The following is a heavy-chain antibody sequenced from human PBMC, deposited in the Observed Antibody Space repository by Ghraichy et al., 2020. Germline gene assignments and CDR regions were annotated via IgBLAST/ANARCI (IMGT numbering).Heavy chain of an antibody. V-gene: IGHV3-7*01. D-gene: IGHD2-15*01. CDR3: LIGSGAPLSMDV. J-gene: IGHJ6*02. CDR2: IKHDGSEK. CDR1: GFTFSRYW. Sequence: GGSLRLSCAASGFTFSRYWMSWVRQAPEKGLEWVANIKHDGSEKYYVDSVKGRFTISRDNAKNSLYLQMNSLGAEDTAVYYCLIGSGAPLSMDVWGQGTTVTVSS.